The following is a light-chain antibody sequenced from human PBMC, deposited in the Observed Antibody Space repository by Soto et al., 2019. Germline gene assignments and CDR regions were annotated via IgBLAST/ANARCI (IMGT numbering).Light chain of an antibody. CDR3: QQYNNWPPWT. CDR2: GAS. J-gene: IGKJ1*01. Sequence: IVLTQSPATVSLSPGEGATLSCRASQSVSSSLAWYQQKPGQAPRLLIYGASTRATGIPARFSGSGSGTDFTLTISSLQSEDFAVYYCQQYNNWPPWTFGQGTKVDIK. V-gene: IGKV3-15*01. CDR1: QSVSSS.